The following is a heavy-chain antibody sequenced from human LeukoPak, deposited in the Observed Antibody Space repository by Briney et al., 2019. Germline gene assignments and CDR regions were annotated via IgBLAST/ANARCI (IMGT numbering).Heavy chain of an antibody. V-gene: IGHV1-46*01. Sequence: ASVKVSCKASGYTFSSYHMHWVRQAPGQGLEWMGIINPSSGSTSYAQKFQGRVTMIRDTSTSIVYMELSSLRSEDTAVYYCARDSRVVPAAGHYFDSWGQGILVTVSS. D-gene: IGHD2-2*01. CDR1: GYTFSSYH. J-gene: IGHJ4*02. CDR2: INPSSGST. CDR3: ARDSRVVPAAGHYFDS.